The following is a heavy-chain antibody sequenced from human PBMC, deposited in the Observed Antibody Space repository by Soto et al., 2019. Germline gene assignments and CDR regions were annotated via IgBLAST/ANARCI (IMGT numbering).Heavy chain of an antibody. CDR2: IYFSGST. D-gene: IGHD3-22*01. J-gene: IGHJ4*02. CDR3: AGLKYYHSSDYLGH. Sequence: PSETLSLTCTVSGGSISSSSYYWGWIRQPPGKGLEWIGSIYFSGSTYYNQSLKSRVTISVDTSKNQFSLKLSSVTAADTAVYYCAGLKYYHSSDYLGHWGQGTRVT. CDR1: GGSISSSSYY. V-gene: IGHV4-39*01.